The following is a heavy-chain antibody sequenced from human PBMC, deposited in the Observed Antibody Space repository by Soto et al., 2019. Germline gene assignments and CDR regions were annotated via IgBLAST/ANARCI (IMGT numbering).Heavy chain of an antibody. J-gene: IGHJ6*02. CDR2: IIPIFGPG. CDR3: ARHRPALLLTYDGMDV. D-gene: IGHD2-15*01. CDR1: GGTFSSYA. Sequence: QVQLVQSGAEVEKPGSSVKVSCKASGGTFSSYAISWVRQSPGQGLEWMGGIIPIFGPGNYAQKFQVRVTITADESTSTAYMELSSLRSEDTAVYSCARHRPALLLTYDGMDVWGQGTTVTVSS. V-gene: IGHV1-69*01.